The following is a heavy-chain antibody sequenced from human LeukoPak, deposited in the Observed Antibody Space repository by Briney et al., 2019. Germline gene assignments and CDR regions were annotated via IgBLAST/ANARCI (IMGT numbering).Heavy chain of an antibody. CDR1: GFTFSSYG. D-gene: IGHD3-3*01. CDR3: ARGSGFWSGYDY. Sequence: GGSLRLSCAASGFTFSSYGMHWVRQAPGKGLEWVAVISYDGSNKYYADSVKGRFTISRDNSKNTLYLQMNSLRAEDTAVYYCARGSGFWSGYDYWGQGTLVTVSS. CDR2: ISYDGSNK. V-gene: IGHV3-30*03. J-gene: IGHJ4*02.